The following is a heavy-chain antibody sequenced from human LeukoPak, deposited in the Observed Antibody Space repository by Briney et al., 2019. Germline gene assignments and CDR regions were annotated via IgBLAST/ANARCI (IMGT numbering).Heavy chain of an antibody. CDR1: GRSISSGDHY. Sequence: PSQTLPLIHTVSGRSISSGDHYWCWTRQPPGSGVEWIGYIYYSGSTYYNPSLKSRVTISVDTSKNQFSPKLSSVTAADTAVYYCARGWHAFDIWGQGTMVTVSS. CDR3: ARGWHAFDI. J-gene: IGHJ3*02. D-gene: IGHD2-15*01. CDR2: IYYSGST. V-gene: IGHV4-30-4*01.